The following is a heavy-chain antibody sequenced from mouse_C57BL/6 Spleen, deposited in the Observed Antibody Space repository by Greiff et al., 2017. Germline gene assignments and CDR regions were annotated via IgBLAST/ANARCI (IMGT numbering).Heavy chain of an antibody. CDR1: GYTFTSYD. Sequence: QVHVKQSGPELVKPGASVKLSCKASGYTFTSYDINWVKQRPGQGLEWIGWIYPRDGSTKYNEKYKGKATLTVDTSSSTAYMELHSLTSEDSAVYFSAREASAGDYAMDYWGQGASVTFSS. CDR3: AREASAGDYAMDY. V-gene: IGHV1-85*01. CDR2: IYPRDGST. D-gene: IGHD3-1*01. J-gene: IGHJ4*01.